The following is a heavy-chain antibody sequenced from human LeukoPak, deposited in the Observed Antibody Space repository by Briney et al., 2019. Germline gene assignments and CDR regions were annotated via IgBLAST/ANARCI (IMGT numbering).Heavy chain of an antibody. Sequence: ASVKVSCKVSGYILTELSMHWVRQAPGKGLEWMGGFDPEDGETIYAQKFQGRITMTEDTSTDTAYMELRSLRSDDTAVYYCASYGSGSFFDYWGQGTLVTVSS. CDR1: GYILTELS. D-gene: IGHD3-10*01. CDR3: ASYGSGSFFDY. V-gene: IGHV1-24*01. CDR2: FDPEDGET. J-gene: IGHJ4*02.